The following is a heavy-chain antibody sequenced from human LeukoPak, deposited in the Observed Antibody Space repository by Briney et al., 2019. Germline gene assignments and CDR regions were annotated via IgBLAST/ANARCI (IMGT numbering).Heavy chain of an antibody. Sequence: ASVKVACKASGYTFTSYGISWVRQAPGQGLEWLGWISAYNGNTNYAQKIQGRVTMTTDTSTSTDYMELRSLRSDDTAVYYCARGYGIVVVVAARTRGHFDPWGQGTLVTVSS. J-gene: IGHJ5*02. CDR2: ISAYNGNT. CDR1: GYTFTSYG. CDR3: ARGYGIVVVVAARTRGHFDP. D-gene: IGHD2-15*01. V-gene: IGHV1-18*01.